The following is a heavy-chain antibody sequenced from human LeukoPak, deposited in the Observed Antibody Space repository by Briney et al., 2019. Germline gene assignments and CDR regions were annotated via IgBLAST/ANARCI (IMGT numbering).Heavy chain of an antibody. CDR2: ISYDGSNK. D-gene: IGHD4-17*01. J-gene: IGHJ4*02. CDR3: ANYGDYYYFYY. V-gene: IGHV3-30*18. CDR1: GFTFSSYG. Sequence: PGGSLRLSCAASGFTFSSYGMHWVRQAPGKGLEWVAVISYDGSNKYSADSVKGRFTTSRDNSKNTLYLQMNSLRAEDTAVYYCANYGDYYYFYYWGQGTLVTVSS.